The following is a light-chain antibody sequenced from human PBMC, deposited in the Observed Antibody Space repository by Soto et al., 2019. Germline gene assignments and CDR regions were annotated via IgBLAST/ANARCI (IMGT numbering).Light chain of an antibody. CDR3: QQYCNSPPFT. CDR1: QSVSSSY. CDR2: GAS. Sequence: EIVLTQSPGTLSLSPGERATLSCRASQSVSSSYLAWYQQKPGQAPRLLIYGASSRATGIPDRFSGSGSGTDFTLIISRLEPEDFAVDFCQQYCNSPPFTFGQGTKVEIK. V-gene: IGKV3-20*01. J-gene: IGKJ2*01.